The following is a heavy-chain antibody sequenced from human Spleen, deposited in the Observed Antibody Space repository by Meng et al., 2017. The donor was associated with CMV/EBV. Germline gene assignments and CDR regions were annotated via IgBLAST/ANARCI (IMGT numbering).Heavy chain of an antibody. CDR1: GFTFTSSA. CDR2: IVVGSGNT. Sequence: SVKVSCKASGFTFTSSAVQWVRQARGQRLEWIGWIVVGSGNTNYAQKFQERVTITRDMSTSTAYMELSSLRSEDTAVYYCAAAPLRYCSSTSCPPEVYYGMDVWGQGTTVTVSS. D-gene: IGHD2-2*01. CDR3: AAAPLRYCSSTSCPPEVYYGMDV. J-gene: IGHJ6*02. V-gene: IGHV1-58*01.